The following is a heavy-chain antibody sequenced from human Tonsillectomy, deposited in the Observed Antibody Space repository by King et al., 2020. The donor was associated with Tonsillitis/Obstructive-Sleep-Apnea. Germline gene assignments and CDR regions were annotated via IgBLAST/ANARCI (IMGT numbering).Heavy chain of an antibody. Sequence: VQLQESGPGLVKPSGTLSLTCTGSVGSITSHSWGWIRQPPGKGLEWIGPISDIGSTNSNPSLKSRVTILVDTSMNQFSLKLTSVNAADTAVYYCARGRWDITGTQFDPWGQGTLVTVSS. V-gene: IGHV4-59*11. D-gene: IGHD1-7*01. CDR1: VGSITSHS. CDR3: ARGRWDITGTQFDP. CDR2: ISDIGST. J-gene: IGHJ5*02.